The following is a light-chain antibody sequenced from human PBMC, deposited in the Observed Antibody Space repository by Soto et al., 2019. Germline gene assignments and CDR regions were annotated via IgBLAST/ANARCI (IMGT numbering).Light chain of an antibody. Sequence: DVVMTQFPLSLPVTLGQPASISCRSSKGLVYSDGNTYLNWFQQRPGQSPRXLIYKVSNRDSGVPDRFSGSGSGTESTLKISRVQAEDVGVYFCMHGIVTWTFGQGTKVDIK. CDR1: KGLVYSDGNTY. J-gene: IGKJ1*01. CDR3: MHGIVTWT. V-gene: IGKV2-30*01. CDR2: KVS.